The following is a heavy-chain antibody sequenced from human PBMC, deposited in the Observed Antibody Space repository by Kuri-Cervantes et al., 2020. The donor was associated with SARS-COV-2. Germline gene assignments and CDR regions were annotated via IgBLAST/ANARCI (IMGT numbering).Heavy chain of an antibody. CDR1: GFTFSYYW. CDR3: ARDGWGSTSHNWFDP. D-gene: IGHD2-2*01. CDR2: INQDGSEK. V-gene: IGHV3-7*04. J-gene: IGHJ5*02. Sequence: ETLSLTCAASGFTFSYYWMSWVRQAPGKGLEWVANINQDGSEKYYVGSVKGRFTISRDNAKNSLYLQMYSLRAEDTAVYYCARDGWGSTSHNWFDPWGQGTLVTVSS.